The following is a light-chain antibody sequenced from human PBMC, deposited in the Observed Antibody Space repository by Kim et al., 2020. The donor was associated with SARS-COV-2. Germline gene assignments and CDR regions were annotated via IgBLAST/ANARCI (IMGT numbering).Light chain of an antibody. J-gene: IGKJ5*01. CDR1: QDISNY. CDR2: GAS. V-gene: IGKV1-17*03. Sequence: SASVGDRVTITCRASQDISNYLAWFQQRPGEVPKGLIYGASSLESGVPSRFSGSGSGTEFTLTITSLQPEDFATYYCLQHNSYPITFGQGTRLEIK. CDR3: LQHNSYPIT.